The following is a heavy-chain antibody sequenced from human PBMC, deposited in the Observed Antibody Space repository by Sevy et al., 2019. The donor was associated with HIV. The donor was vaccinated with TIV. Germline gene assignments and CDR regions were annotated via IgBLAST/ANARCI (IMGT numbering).Heavy chain of an antibody. D-gene: IGHD3-22*01. CDR2: VFPDDSNT. J-gene: IGHJ4*02. CDR3: ATSRSGYFDSSGYYIY. V-gene: IGHV5-51*01. Sequence: GESLKISCKGSGYSFTSHWVAWVRHMPGKGLEWMRIVFPDDSNTRYSPSFQGQVTFSADKSISTAYLQWSSLKASDTAMYYCATSRSGYFDSSGYYIYWGQGTPVTVSS. CDR1: GYSFTSHW.